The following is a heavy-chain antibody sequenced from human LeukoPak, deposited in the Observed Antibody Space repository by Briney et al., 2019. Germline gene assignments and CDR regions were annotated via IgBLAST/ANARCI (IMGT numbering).Heavy chain of an antibody. CDR3: ARGRSSWTGYYYYYYGMDV. V-gene: IGHV1-8*01. CDR1: GYTFTSYD. D-gene: IGHD6-13*01. CDR2: MNPNSGNT. Sequence: GASVKVSCKASGYTFTSYDINWVRQATGQGLEWMGWMNPNSGNTGYAQKFQGRVTMTRNTSISTAYMELSSLRSEDTAVYHCARGRSSWTGYYYYYYGMDVWGQGTTVTVSS. J-gene: IGHJ6*02.